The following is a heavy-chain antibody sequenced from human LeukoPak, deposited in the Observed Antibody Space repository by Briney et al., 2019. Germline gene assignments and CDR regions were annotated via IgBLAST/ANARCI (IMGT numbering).Heavy chain of an antibody. Sequence: PGGSLRLSCAVSGLSFDSYGMHWVRQAPGKGLEWVAVISYDGSNTYYADSVKGRFTISRDNSKTTLYLQMNRLRPEDTAVYYCAKVNWCSASCADAWGQGTLVTVSS. D-gene: IGHD2-2*01. J-gene: IGHJ4*02. CDR1: GLSFDSYG. V-gene: IGHV3-30*18. CDR3: AKVNWCSASCADA. CDR2: ISYDGSNT.